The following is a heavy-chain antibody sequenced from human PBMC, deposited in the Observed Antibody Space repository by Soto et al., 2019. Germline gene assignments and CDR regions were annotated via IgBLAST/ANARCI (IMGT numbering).Heavy chain of an antibody. Sequence: GGSLRLSCAASGFTFSSYGMHWVRQAPGKGLEWVAVIWYDGSNKYYADSVKGRFTISRDNSKNTLYLQMNSLRAEDTAVYYCARASTYYYDSSAYLGIDYWGQGT. CDR3: ARASTYYYDSSAYLGIDY. CDR1: GFTFSSYG. J-gene: IGHJ4*02. D-gene: IGHD3-22*01. V-gene: IGHV3-33*01. CDR2: IWYDGSNK.